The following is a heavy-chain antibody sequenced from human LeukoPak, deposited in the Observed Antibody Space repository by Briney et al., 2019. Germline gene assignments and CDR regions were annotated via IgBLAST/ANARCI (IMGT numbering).Heavy chain of an antibody. CDR3: ARRLSLSRHGQNNFDF. J-gene: IGHJ4*02. V-gene: IGHV5-51*01. CDR1: GYSFSNYW. CDR2: IFPGDSDT. Sequence: GESLKISCKGSGYSFSNYWIVWVRQMPGKGLQWMGMIFPGDSDTRYSPSFQGPVTISADKSLTTAYLQWSSLEASDTAVYYCARRLSLSRHGQNNFDFWGQGTLVIVSS. D-gene: IGHD5-24*01.